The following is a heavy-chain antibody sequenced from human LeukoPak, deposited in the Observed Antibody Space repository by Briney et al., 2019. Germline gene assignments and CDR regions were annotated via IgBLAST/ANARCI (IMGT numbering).Heavy chain of an antibody. V-gene: IGHV1-46*01. CDR2: INPSGGST. Sequence: EASVKVSCKASGYTFTSYYVHWVRQAPGQGLEWMGKINPSGGSTSYAQKFQDRVTMTRDTSTSTVYMELSSLRSEDTAVYYCARDGGDYDYFDYWGQGTLVTVSS. D-gene: IGHD4-17*01. CDR1: GYTFTSYY. CDR3: ARDGGDYDYFDY. J-gene: IGHJ4*02.